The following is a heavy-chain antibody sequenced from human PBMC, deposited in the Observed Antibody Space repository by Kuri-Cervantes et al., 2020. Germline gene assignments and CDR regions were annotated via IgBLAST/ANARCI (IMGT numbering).Heavy chain of an antibody. Sequence: SETLSLTCAVSGGSISSGGYSWSWIRQPPGKGLEWIGYIYHSGSTYYNPSLKSRVTISVDRSKNQFSLKLSYVTAADTAVYYCARRDYYFDYWGQGTLVTVSS. V-gene: IGHV4-30-2*01. CDR1: GGSISSGGYS. J-gene: IGHJ4*02. CDR3: ARRDYYFDY. CDR2: IYHSGST.